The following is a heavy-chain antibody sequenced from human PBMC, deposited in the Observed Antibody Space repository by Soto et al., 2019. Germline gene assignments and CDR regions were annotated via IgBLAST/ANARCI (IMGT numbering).Heavy chain of an antibody. J-gene: IGHJ3*02. V-gene: IGHV1-18*01. CDR2: ISAYNGNT. CDR3: ARARYDIVTGYYSLYAFDI. D-gene: IGHD3-9*01. Sequence: QVPLVQSGAEVKKPGASVKVSCKASGYTFTSYGISWVRQAPGQGLEWMGWISAYNGNTNYAQKLQGRVTMTTDTSTSTAYMELRSLRSDDTAVYYCARARYDIVTGYYSLYAFDIWGQGTMVTVSS. CDR1: GYTFTSYG.